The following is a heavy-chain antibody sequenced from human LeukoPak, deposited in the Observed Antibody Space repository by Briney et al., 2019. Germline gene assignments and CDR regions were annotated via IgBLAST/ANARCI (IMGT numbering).Heavy chain of an antibody. CDR1: GFSFKNCW. Sequence: GGSLRLSCAASGFSFKNCWMHWVRQAPGKGLEWVSRIDNDGNTKYADSVKGRFTISRDNAKNTLYLQMNSLRADDTAVYYCARELRFLEWFSDYMDVWGKGTTVTVSS. D-gene: IGHD3-3*01. J-gene: IGHJ6*03. CDR2: IDNDGNT. CDR3: ARELRFLEWFSDYMDV. V-gene: IGHV3-74*03.